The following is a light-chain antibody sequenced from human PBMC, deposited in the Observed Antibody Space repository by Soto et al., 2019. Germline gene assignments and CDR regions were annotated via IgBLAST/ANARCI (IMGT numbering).Light chain of an antibody. CDR1: QSISSW. CDR3: QQYNSLVT. V-gene: IGKV1-5*01. J-gene: IGKJ1*01. Sequence: DIQMTQSPSTLSASVGDRVTITCRASQSISSWLAWYQQKPGKAPKLLIYDASSLEGGVPSRFSGSGSGTGFTLTISSLQPDDFATYYCQQYNSLVTFGQGTKVDIK. CDR2: DAS.